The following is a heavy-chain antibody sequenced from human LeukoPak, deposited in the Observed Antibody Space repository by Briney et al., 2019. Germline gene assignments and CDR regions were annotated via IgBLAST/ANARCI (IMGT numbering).Heavy chain of an antibody. CDR1: GFTFSSYS. V-gene: IGHV3-48*01. J-gene: IGHJ6*02. Sequence: GGSLRLSCAASGFTFSSYSMNWVRQAPGKGLEWVSYISDSGGTIYYADSVKGRFTISRDNSKNTLYLQMNSLRAEDTAVYYCARDSNSSGHMYYYYYYGMDVWGQGTTVTVSS. CDR2: ISDSGGTI. D-gene: IGHD6-19*01. CDR3: ARDSNSSGHMYYYYYYGMDV.